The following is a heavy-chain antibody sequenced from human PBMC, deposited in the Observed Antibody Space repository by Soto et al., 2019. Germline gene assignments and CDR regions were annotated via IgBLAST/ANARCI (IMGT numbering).Heavy chain of an antibody. D-gene: IGHD1-26*01. CDR2: INPHGGST. CDR1: RDTFTSYY. J-gene: IGHJ5*02. CDR3: ARGSSYYQVVLTSFDP. V-gene: IGHV1-46*01. Sequence: ASVTVSGKAPRDTFTSYYINWVRQAPGQGLEWMGVINPHGGSTDYAQKFKGRVTLTRDTSATTVYMKLRSLRSADAANYYCARGSSYYQVVLTSFDPWGQGTLVP.